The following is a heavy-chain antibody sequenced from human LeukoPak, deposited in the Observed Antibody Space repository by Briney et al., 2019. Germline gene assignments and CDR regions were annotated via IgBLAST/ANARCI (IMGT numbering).Heavy chain of an antibody. V-gene: IGHV4-34*01. J-gene: IGHJ4*02. Sequence: SETLSLTCAVYGGSFSGYYWSWIRQPPGKGLEWIGEINHSGSTNYNPSLKSRVTISVDTSKNQSSLKLSSVTAADTAVYYCARVQGDILTGYYTGYFDYWGQGTLVTVSS. CDR3: ARVQGDILTGYYTGYFDY. CDR2: INHSGST. CDR1: GGSFSGYY. D-gene: IGHD3-9*01.